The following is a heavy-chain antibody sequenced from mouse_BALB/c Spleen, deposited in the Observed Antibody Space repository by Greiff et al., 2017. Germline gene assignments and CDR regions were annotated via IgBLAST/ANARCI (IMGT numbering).Heavy chain of an antibody. V-gene: IGHV1-31*01. J-gene: IGHJ4*01. CDR3: ARRAVVATKAMDY. Sequence: EVQLVESGPELVKPGASVKISCKASGYSFTGYYMHWVKQSHVKSLEWIGRINPYNGATSYNQNFKDKASLTVDKSSSTAYMELHSLTSEDSAVYYCARRAVVATKAMDYWGQGTSVTVSS. CDR2: INPYNGAT. D-gene: IGHD1-1*01. CDR1: GYSFTGYY.